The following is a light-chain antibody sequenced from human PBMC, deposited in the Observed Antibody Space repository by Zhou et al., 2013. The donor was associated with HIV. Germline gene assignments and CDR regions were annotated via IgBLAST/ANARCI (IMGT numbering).Light chain of an antibody. J-gene: IGKJ4*01. CDR2: KAS. Sequence: DIQMTQSPSTLSASVGDRVTITCRASQSINSWLAWYQQKPGKGPKLLISKASTLESGVPSRFSGSGSGTEFVLTISSLQPDDLATYFCQQYRTFPLTFGGGTKV. CDR1: QSINSW. CDR3: QQYRTFPLT. V-gene: IGKV1-5*03.